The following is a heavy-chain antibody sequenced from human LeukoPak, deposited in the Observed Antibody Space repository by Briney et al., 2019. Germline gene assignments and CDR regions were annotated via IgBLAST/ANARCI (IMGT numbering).Heavy chain of an antibody. V-gene: IGHV4-4*07. J-gene: IGHJ4*02. CDR1: GGSISSYY. Sequence: SETLSLTCTVSGGSISSYYWSWIRQPAGKGLEWIGRIHNSGTSSYNPSLKSRVTMSMDTSKNQFSLEMTSVTAADTAMYYCARSLVPPAYWYFDSWGQGTLVAVSS. CDR2: IHNSGTS. D-gene: IGHD2-21*01. CDR3: ARSLVPPAYWYFDS.